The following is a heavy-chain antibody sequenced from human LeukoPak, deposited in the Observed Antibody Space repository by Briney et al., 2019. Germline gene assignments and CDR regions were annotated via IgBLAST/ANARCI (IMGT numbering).Heavy chain of an antibody. J-gene: IGHJ4*02. CDR2: INPNSGGT. D-gene: IGHD3-3*01. V-gene: IGHV1-2*02. Sequence: ASVKVSCKASGYTFTSYYMHWVRQAPGQGLEWMGWINPNSGGTNYAQKFQGRVTMTRDTSISTAYMELSRLRSDDTAVYYCARADYDFWSGYWPVDWGQGTLVTVSS. CDR3: ARADYDFWSGYWPVD. CDR1: GYTFTSYY.